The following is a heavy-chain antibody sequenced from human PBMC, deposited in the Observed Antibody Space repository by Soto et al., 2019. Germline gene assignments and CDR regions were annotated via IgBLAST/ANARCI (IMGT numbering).Heavy chain of an antibody. CDR1: GIPFTSYW. J-gene: IGHJ4*02. D-gene: IGHD6-19*01. Sequence: VGSLRLSCAASGIPFTSYWMTWVRQAPGKGLEWVANINQDGSETYFVDSVKGRFTTSRDNAKNSLYLQMNSLRAEDTAVYYSIRGLAVAVDAYGGQETLVTVS. CDR3: IRGLAVAVDAY. V-gene: IGHV3-7*05. CDR2: INQDGSET.